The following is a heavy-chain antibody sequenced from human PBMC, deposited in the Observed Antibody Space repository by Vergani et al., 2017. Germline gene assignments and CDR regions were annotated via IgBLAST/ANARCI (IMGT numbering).Heavy chain of an antibody. Sequence: EVQLLESGGGLVQPGGSLRLSCAASGFTFSSYAMSWVRQAPGKGLEWVSVIYSGGSSTYYADSVKGRFTISRDNSKNTLYLQMHSLRAEDTAVYYCARDYDILTGYYYFDYWGQGTLVTVSS. CDR1: GFTFSSYA. D-gene: IGHD3-9*01. V-gene: IGHV3-23*03. J-gene: IGHJ4*02. CDR2: IYSGGSST. CDR3: ARDYDILTGYYYFDY.